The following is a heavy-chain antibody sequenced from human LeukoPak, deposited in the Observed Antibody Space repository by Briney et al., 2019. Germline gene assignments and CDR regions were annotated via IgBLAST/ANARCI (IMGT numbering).Heavy chain of an antibody. CDR1: GFTFSSYS. CDR3: TKDRWNYGSGSPFDY. Sequence: GGSLRLSCAASGFTFSSYSMNWVRQAPGKGLEWVSAISGSGGSTYYADSVKGRFTISRDNSKNTLYLQMNSLRAEDTAVYYCTKDRWNYGSGSPFDYWGQGTLVTVSS. CDR2: ISGSGGST. J-gene: IGHJ4*02. D-gene: IGHD3-10*01. V-gene: IGHV3-23*01.